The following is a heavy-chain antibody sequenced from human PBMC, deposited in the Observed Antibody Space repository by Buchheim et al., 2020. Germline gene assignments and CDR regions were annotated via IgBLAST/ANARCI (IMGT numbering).Heavy chain of an antibody. V-gene: IGHV3-48*02. D-gene: IGHD1-20*01. J-gene: IGHJ4*02. CDR3: ARDGGYNWNYFDY. CDR2: ISSSSSTI. Sequence: EVQLVESGGGLVQPGGSLRLSCAASGFTFSSYSMNWVRQAPGKGLEWVSYISSSSSTIYYADSVKGRFTIPIDNAKNYMYLQMNSLRDEDTAVYYCARDGGYNWNYFDYWGQGTL. CDR1: GFTFSSYS.